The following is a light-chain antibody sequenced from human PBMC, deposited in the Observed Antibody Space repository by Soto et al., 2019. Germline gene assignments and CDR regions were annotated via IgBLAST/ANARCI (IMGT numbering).Light chain of an antibody. CDR1: SSDVGRHNA. CDR2: NVN. Sequence: QSALTQPASVSGSPGQSITISCSGTSSDVGRHNAVSWYQQHPGKVPQLMIYNVNIRPSGISDRFSASKSGNMASLTISGHQAEDEADYYCSSYRVGGSYVFGTGTKITVL. J-gene: IGLJ1*01. V-gene: IGLV2-14*03. CDR3: SSYRVGGSYV.